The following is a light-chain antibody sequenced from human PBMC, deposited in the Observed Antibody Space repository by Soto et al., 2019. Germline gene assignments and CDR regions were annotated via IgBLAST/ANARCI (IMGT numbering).Light chain of an antibody. CDR3: QQYGSSLGVT. J-gene: IGKJ4*01. V-gene: IGKV3-20*01. CDR2: GAS. CDR1: QSVSSSY. Sequence: EIVLTQSPGTLSLSLGERATLSCRASQSVSSSYLAWYQQKPGQAPRLLIYGASSRATGIPDRFSGSGSGTDFTLTISRLEPEDFAVYYCQQYGSSLGVTFGGGTKVEIK.